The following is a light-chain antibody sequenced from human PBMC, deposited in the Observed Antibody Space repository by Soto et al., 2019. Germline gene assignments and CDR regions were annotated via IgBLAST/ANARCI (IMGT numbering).Light chain of an antibody. J-gene: IGKJ1*01. Sequence: EIVMTQSPATLSVSPGERATLSCRASQSVSSNLAWYQQKPGQAPRLLTYDASNRATGIPARFSGSGSGTDFTLTISSLEPEDFAVYYCQQRSNWWTFGQGTKV. CDR1: QSVSSN. CDR2: DAS. CDR3: QQRSNWWT. V-gene: IGKV3-11*01.